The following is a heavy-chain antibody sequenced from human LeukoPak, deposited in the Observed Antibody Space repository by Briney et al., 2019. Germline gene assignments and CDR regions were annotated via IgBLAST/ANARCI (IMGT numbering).Heavy chain of an antibody. J-gene: IGHJ6*03. CDR2: VYPSDSDI. V-gene: IGHV5-51*01. CDR3: ARNPSYMDV. Sequence: GESLKISCKGSGYSFPNYWIGWVRQMPGKGLEWLGIVYPSDSDIRYSPSFQGQVIISADKSTNTAYLQWSSLKASDTAMYYCARNPSYMDVWGKGTTVTVSS. CDR1: GYSFPNYW.